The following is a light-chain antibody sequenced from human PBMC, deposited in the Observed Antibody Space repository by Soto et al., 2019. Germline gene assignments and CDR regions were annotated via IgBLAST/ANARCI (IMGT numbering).Light chain of an antibody. CDR2: DAS. CDR1: QDINNY. CDR3: QQYGNLPFT. V-gene: IGKV1-33*01. J-gene: IGKJ4*01. Sequence: QLTQSPSSLSASVGHRVTVICQASQDINNYLNWYQQKPGKAPKVLIYDASNLKPGVPPRFSGSRSGTDFPFTISSLQPEDIATYDCQQYGNLPFTFGGGTKVEIK.